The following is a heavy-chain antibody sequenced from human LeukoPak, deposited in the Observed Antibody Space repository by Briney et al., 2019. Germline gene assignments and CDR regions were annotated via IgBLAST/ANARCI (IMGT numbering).Heavy chain of an antibody. D-gene: IGHD6-19*01. CDR1: GFSFSDYE. J-gene: IGHJ6*03. Sequence: PGGFLRLSCAASGFSFSDYEMNWVRQAPGKGLEWLSHIDISGNIIHYADSVEGRFTISRDNAKNSVYLQMTSLRDEDTALYYCAKDATAVPGTVYMDVWGKGTTVTVSS. V-gene: IGHV3-48*03. CDR3: AKDATAVPGTVYMDV. CDR2: IDISGNII.